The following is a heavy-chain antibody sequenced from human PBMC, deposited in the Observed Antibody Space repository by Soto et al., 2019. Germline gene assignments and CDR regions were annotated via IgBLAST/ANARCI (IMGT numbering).Heavy chain of an antibody. CDR1: GGSISSYY. CDR3: ARGRYSGYGGYFDY. V-gene: IGHV4-59*01. CDR2: IYYSGST. Sequence: TLSLTCTVSGGSISSYYWSWIRQPPGKGLEWIGYIYYSGSTNYNPSLKSRVTISVDTSKNQFSLKLSSVTAADTAVYYCARGRYSGYGGYFDYWGQGTLVTVSS. J-gene: IGHJ4*02. D-gene: IGHD5-12*01.